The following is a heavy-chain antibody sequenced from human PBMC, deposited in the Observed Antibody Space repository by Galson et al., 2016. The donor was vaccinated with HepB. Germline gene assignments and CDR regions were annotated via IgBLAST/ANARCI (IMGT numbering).Heavy chain of an antibody. J-gene: IGHJ4*02. CDR1: GFPFTTYG. V-gene: IGHV3-30*18. CDR2: ISNDGSNK. CDR3: AKSRYDFWSNYQLSPFDY. D-gene: IGHD3-3*01. Sequence: SLRLSCAASGFPFTTYGIHWVRQAPGKGLEWVAVISNDGSNKYYADSVKGRFTISRDNSKNTLYLQMNSLRAEDTAVYYCAKSRYDFWSNYQLSPFDYWGQGTLVTVSS.